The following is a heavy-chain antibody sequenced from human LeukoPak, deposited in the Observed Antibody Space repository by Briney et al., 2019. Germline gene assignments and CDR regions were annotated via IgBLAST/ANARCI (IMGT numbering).Heavy chain of an antibody. Sequence: GGSLRLSCASSGFTFSSYAMSWVRQAPGKGLEWVSAISGSGGSTYYADSVKGRFTISRDNSKNTLYLQMNSLRAEDTAVYYCAKGVRGGLGYFDYWGQGTLVTVSS. CDR3: AKGVRGGLGYFDY. CDR1: GFTFSSYA. D-gene: IGHD3-10*01. J-gene: IGHJ4*02. V-gene: IGHV3-23*01. CDR2: ISGSGGST.